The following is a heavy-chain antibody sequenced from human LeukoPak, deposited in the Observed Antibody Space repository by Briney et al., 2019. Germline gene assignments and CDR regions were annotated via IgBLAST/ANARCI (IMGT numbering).Heavy chain of an antibody. J-gene: IGHJ5*02. D-gene: IGHD2-15*01. CDR2: KSFEGSNK. CDR1: GITFSCYA. CDR3: AKDLLGYCSGGSCYPSFDP. V-gene: IGHV3-30*16. Sequence: GSLRPSRATPGITFSCYAMPWVRQAPGKGLEWVAVKSFEGSNKYYADSVKGRFTISRDNSKNTLYLQMNSLRTEDTAVYFCAKDLLGYCSGGSCYPSFDPWGQGTLVTVSS.